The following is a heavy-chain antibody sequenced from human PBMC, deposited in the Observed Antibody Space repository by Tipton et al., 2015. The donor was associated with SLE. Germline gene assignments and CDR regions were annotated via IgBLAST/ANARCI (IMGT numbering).Heavy chain of an antibody. CDR2: RFYSGDT. CDR1: GGSISSSTYH. D-gene: IGHD1-14*01. CDR3: VRGRTTSSFDN. V-gene: IGHV4-39*07. J-gene: IGHJ4*02. Sequence: LRLSCTVSGGSISSSTYHWGWVRQPPGKGLEWIGDRFYSGDTYYNPSLKGRVTISLDTSKNHFSRNLTSVAAADTALYYCVRGRTTSSFDNWGRGTLVTVSS.